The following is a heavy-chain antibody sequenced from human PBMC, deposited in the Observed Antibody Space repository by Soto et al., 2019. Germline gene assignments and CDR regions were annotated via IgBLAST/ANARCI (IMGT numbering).Heavy chain of an antibody. D-gene: IGHD3-10*01. CDR3: ARESKGSASDYGMDV. V-gene: IGHV4-34*01. J-gene: IGHJ6*02. CDR2: INHSGST. CDR1: GGSFSGYY. Sequence: SSETLSLTCAVYGGSFSGYYWSWIRQPPGKGLEWIGEINHSGSTNYNPSLKSRVTISVDTSKNQFSLKLSSVTAADTAVYYCARESKGSASDYGMDVWGQGTTVTVSS.